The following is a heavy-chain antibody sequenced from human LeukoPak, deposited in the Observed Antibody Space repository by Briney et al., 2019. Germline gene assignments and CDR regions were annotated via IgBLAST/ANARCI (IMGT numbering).Heavy chain of an antibody. Sequence: PSETLSLTCTVSGGSISSYYWSWIRQPPGKGLEWIGYIYYSGSTNYNPSLKSRVTISVDTSKNQFSLKLSSVTAADTAVYYCARLLRGSSSWYGMDVWGQGTTVTVSS. J-gene: IGHJ6*02. CDR3: ARLLRGSSSWYGMDV. CDR1: GGSISSYY. V-gene: IGHV4-59*08. CDR2: IYYSGST. D-gene: IGHD6-13*01.